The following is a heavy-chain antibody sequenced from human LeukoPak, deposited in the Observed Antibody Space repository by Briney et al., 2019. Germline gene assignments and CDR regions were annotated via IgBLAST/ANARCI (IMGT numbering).Heavy chain of an antibody. Sequence: ASVKVSCKASGYTSTSYYMHWVRQAPGQGLEWMGIINPSGGSTSYAQKFQGRVTMTRDTSTSTVYMELSSLRSEDTAVYYCARAPYYYGSGTYWTGAFDIWGQGTMVTVSS. D-gene: IGHD3-10*01. V-gene: IGHV1-46*01. CDR2: INPSGGST. CDR3: ARAPYYYGSGTYWTGAFDI. J-gene: IGHJ3*02. CDR1: GYTSTSYY.